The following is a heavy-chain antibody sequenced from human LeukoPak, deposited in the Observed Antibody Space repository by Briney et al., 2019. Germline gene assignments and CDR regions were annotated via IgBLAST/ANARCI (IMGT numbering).Heavy chain of an antibody. D-gene: IGHD6-13*01. CDR2: IVPILGTA. Sequence: SVKVSCKASGGTFSTYAISWVRQATGQGLEWVGRIVPILGTANYAQNFQGRVTITADRSTTTAYMELSSLRSEDTAVYYCARVHQGSSWPYYFDYWGQGTLVTVSS. CDR1: GGTFSTYA. CDR3: ARVHQGSSWPYYFDY. V-gene: IGHV1-69*04. J-gene: IGHJ4*02.